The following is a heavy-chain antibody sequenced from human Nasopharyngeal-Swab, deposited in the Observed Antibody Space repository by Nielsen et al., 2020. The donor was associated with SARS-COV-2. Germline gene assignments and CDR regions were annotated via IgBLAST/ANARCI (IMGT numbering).Heavy chain of an antibody. J-gene: IGHJ3*02. CDR3: ARRVNYPDWHAFDN. CDR2: ISFDGSTI. CDR1: GFMLRAYD. V-gene: IGHV3-30*19. Sequence: GESLKISCETSGFMLRAYDIHWVRQAPGKGLEWVAIISFDGSTIQYADSVKGRFTVSRDISKNTLFLQMNSLRPEDTAMYFCARRVNYPDWHAFDNWGQGTLVTVSS. D-gene: IGHD5-24*01.